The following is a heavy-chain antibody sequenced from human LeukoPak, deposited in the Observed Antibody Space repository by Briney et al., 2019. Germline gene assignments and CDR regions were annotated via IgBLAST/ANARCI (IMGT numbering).Heavy chain of an antibody. D-gene: IGHD3-3*01. CDR3: ARGQDYDFWSGSDNWFDP. J-gene: IGHJ5*02. V-gene: IGHV4-34*01. CDR1: GGSFSGYY. Sequence: SETLSLTCAVYGGSFSGYYWSWIRQPPGEGLEWIGEINHSGSTNYNPSLKSRVTISVDTSKSQFSLKLSSVTAADTAVYYCARGQDYDFWSGSDNWFDPWDQGTLVTVSP. CDR2: INHSGST.